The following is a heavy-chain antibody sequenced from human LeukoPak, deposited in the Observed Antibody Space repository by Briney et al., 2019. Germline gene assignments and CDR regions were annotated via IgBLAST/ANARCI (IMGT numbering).Heavy chain of an antibody. D-gene: IGHD6-6*01. CDR2: INPSGGST. Sequence: ASVKVSCKASGYTFTSYYMHWVRQAPGQGLEWMGIINPSGGSTSYAQKFQGRVTMTRDTSTSTVYMELSSLRSEDTAVYYCARDSIRSYSSSSTNNDAFDIWGQGTMVTVSS. CDR3: ARDSIRSYSSSSTNNDAFDI. V-gene: IGHV1-46*01. CDR1: GYTFTSYY. J-gene: IGHJ3*02.